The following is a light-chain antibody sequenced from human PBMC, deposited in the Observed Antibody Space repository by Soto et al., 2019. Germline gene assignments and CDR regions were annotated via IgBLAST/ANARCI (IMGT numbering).Light chain of an antibody. Sequence: QSVLTQPPSASGTPGQRVTISCSGSSSNIGYNYVYWYQQLPATAPKLLIYKNDQRPSGVPDRFSGSKSGTSASLAISGLRSEDEADYYCAAWDDSLSGWVFGGGTQLTV. V-gene: IGLV1-47*01. CDR3: AAWDDSLSGWV. CDR1: SSNIGYNY. CDR2: KND. J-gene: IGLJ3*02.